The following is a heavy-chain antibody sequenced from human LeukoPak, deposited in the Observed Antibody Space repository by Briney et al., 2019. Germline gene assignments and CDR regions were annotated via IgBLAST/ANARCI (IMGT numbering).Heavy chain of an antibody. D-gene: IGHD1-26*01. V-gene: IGHV3-21*01. CDR3: ARDFQGGSYSAGYYFDY. CDR2: ITSSSSYI. Sequence: GGSLRLSCAASGFTFSSYSMNWVRQAPGKGLEWVSSITSSSSYIYYRDSVKGRFTISRDNAKNSLYLQMNSLRAEDTAVYYCARDFQGGSYSAGYYFDYWGQGTLVTVSS. CDR1: GFTFSSYS. J-gene: IGHJ4*02.